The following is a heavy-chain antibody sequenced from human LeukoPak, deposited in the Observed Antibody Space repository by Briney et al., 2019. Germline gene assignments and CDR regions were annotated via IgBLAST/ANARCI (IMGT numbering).Heavy chain of an antibody. CDR1: GFTFRSSW. J-gene: IGHJ4*02. D-gene: IGHD3-10*01. CDR2: INSDGSTT. CDR3: ARVSRTYGSGSSSDY. Sequence: GGSLRLSCAASGFTFRSSWIHWVRQVPGKGLVWVSRINSDGSTTNYADSVKGRFTISRDNAKNTLYLQMDSLRADDTAVYYCARVSRTYGSGSSSDYWGQGLLVTVSS. V-gene: IGHV3-74*01.